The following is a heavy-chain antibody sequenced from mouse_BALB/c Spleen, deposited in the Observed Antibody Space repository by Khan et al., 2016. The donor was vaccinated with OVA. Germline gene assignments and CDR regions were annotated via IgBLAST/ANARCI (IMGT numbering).Heavy chain of an antibody. J-gene: IGHJ2*01. Sequence: EVQLQESGGGLVQPGGSRKLSCVASGFTFSNFGMHWVRQAPEKGLEWVAYINSGSTTVYYADTVKGRFTVSRDNPKNTLLLQMTSLRSEDTAKYYCARDGYYYFDFWGQGTTLTVSS. CDR1: GFTFSNFG. CDR2: INSGSTTV. D-gene: IGHD2-3*01. CDR3: ARDGYYYFDF. V-gene: IGHV5-17*02.